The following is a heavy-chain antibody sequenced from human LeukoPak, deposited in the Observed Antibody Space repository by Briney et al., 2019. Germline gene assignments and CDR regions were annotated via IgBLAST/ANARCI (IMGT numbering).Heavy chain of an antibody. D-gene: IGHD1-26*01. CDR2: IYYSGST. CDR3: ARGVGATRFGPRHYFDY. Sequence: SQTLSLTCTVSGGSISSGGYYWSWIRQHPGKGLEWIGYIYYSGSTYYNPSLKSRVTISVDTSKNQFSLKLSSVTAADTAVYYCARGVGATRFGPRHYFDYWGQGTLVTVSS. V-gene: IGHV4-31*03. J-gene: IGHJ4*02. CDR1: GGSISSGGYY.